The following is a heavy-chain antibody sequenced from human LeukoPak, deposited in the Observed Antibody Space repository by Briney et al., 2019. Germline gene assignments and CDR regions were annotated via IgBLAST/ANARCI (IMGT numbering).Heavy chain of an antibody. D-gene: IGHD3-3*01. Sequence: SETLSLTCAVYGGSFSGYYWSWIRQPPGKGLEWIGEINHSGSTNYNPSLKSRVTISVDTSKNQFSLKLSSVTAADTAVYYCARATIFGVVITARWFDPWGQGTLVTVSS. CDR2: INHSGST. CDR3: ARATIFGVVITARWFDP. CDR1: GGSFSGYY. J-gene: IGHJ5*02. V-gene: IGHV4-34*01.